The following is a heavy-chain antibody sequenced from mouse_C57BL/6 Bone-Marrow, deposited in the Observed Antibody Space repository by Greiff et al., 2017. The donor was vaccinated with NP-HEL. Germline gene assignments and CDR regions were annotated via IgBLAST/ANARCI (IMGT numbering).Heavy chain of an antibody. CDR2: IRHKANGYTT. Sequence: EVKLMESGGGLVQPGGSLSLSCAASGFTFTDYYMSWVRQPPGKALEWLGFIRHKANGYTTEYSASVKGRFTISRDNSQSILYLQMNALRAEDSATYYCASYGNYPFAYWGQGTLVTVSA. D-gene: IGHD2-1*01. CDR3: ASYGNYPFAY. J-gene: IGHJ3*01. CDR1: GFTFTDYY. V-gene: IGHV7-3*01.